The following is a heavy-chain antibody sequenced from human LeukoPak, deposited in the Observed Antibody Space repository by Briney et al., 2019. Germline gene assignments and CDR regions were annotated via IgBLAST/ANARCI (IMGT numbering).Heavy chain of an antibody. D-gene: IGHD4-23*01. Sequence: PGGSLRLSCAASGFTFSSYWMSWVRQAPGKGLEWIGSIYYSGSTYYNPSLKSRVTISVDTSKNQFSLKLSSVTAADTAVYYCARYPDYGGDRGWGQGTLVTVSS. V-gene: IGHV4-39*01. CDR1: GFTFSSYW. CDR3: ARYPDYGGDRG. J-gene: IGHJ4*02. CDR2: IYYSGST.